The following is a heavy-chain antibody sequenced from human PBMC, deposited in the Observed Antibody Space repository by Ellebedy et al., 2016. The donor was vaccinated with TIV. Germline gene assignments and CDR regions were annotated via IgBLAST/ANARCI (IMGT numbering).Heavy chain of an antibody. Sequence: SETLSLTCTVSGGSISSYYWSWIRQPPGKGLEWIGSIYYSGSTNYNPSLKSRVTISVDTSKNQFSLKLSSVTAADTAVYYSARETYNWNYGYYGMDVWGQGTTVTVSS. CDR3: ARETYNWNYGYYGMDV. CDR1: GGSISSYY. V-gene: IGHV4-59*12. J-gene: IGHJ6*02. CDR2: IYYSGST. D-gene: IGHD1-7*01.